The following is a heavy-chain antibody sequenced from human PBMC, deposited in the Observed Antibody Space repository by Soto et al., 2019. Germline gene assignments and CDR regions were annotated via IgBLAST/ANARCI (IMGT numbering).Heavy chain of an antibody. V-gene: IGHV4-59*01. CDR2: IYYSGST. CDR1: GGSISSYY. Sequence: SETLSLTCTVSGGSISSYYWSWIRQPPGKGLEWIGYIYYSGSTNYNPSLKSRVTISVDTSKNQFSLKLSSVTAADTAVYYCARLLILPYYMDVWGKGTTVTVSS. CDR3: ARLLILPYYMDV. J-gene: IGHJ6*03. D-gene: IGHD2-15*01.